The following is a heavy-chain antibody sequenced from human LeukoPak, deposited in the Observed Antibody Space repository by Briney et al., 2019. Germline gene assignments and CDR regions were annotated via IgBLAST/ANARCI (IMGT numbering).Heavy chain of an antibody. J-gene: IGHJ3*02. D-gene: IGHD2/OR15-2a*01. CDR1: GFTFSSYE. Sequence: GGSLRLSCAASGFTFSSYEMNWVRQAPGKGLEWLSYISLTADFIYYSDSVKGRFTISRDNAKNSLYLQLNSLRAEDTAVYYCAREPVYSNSWGAFDIWGQGTMVTVSS. CDR2: ISLTADFI. CDR3: AREPVYSNSWGAFDI. V-gene: IGHV3-48*03.